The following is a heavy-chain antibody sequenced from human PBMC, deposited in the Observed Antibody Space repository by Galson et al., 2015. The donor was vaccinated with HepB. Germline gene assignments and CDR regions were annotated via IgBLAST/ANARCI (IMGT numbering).Heavy chain of an antibody. J-gene: IGHJ4*02. CDR2: ISYDGSNK. CDR1: GFTFSSYA. D-gene: IGHD1-26*01. V-gene: IGHV3-30-3*01. Sequence: SLRLSCAASGFTFSSYAMHWVRQAPGKGLEWVAVISYDGSNKYYADSVKGRFTISRDNSKNTLYLQMNSLRAEDTAVYYCARDPPPGVHGGATPFSYYFDYWGQGTLVTVSS. CDR3: ARDPPPGVHGGATPFSYYFDY.